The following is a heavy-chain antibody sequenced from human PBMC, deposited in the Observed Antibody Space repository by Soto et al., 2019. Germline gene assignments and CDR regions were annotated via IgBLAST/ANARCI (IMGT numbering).Heavy chain of an antibody. CDR1: GYTLTELS. J-gene: IGHJ5*02. CDR3: APALLFFTNVLSFLES. V-gene: IGHV1-24*01. CDR2: FDPEDGET. Sequence: ASVKVSCEVSGYTLTELSMHWVRQAPXXGLEGMGGFDPEDGETIYAQKFQGRVTMTEDTSTETAYLELSSLRSEDTAVYYCAPALLFFTNVLSFLESWGQGTLVPVSS. D-gene: IGHD2-8*01.